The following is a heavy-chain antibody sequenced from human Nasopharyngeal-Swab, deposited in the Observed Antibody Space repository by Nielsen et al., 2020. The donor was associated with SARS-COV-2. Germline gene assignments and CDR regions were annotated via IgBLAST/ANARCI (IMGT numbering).Heavy chain of an antibody. CDR2: MNPNSGNT. D-gene: IGHD6-19*01. J-gene: IGHJ6*02. CDR1: GYTFTSYD. CDR3: ATGPASIAVAGTSYYYYGMDV. V-gene: IGHV1-8*01. Sequence: ASVKVSCKASGYTFTSYDINWVRQATGQGLEWMGWMNPNSGNTGYAQKFQGRVTMTEDTSTDTAYMELSSLRSEDTAVYYCATGPASIAVAGTSYYYYGMDVWGQGTTVTVSS.